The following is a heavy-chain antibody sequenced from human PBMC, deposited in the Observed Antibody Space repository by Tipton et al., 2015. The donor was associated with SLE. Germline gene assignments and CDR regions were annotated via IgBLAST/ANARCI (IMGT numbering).Heavy chain of an antibody. D-gene: IGHD3-3*01. CDR2: IRYDGSNK. CDR1: GFAFSDHG. V-gene: IGHV3-30*02. CDR3: ARETNPHNYHFWSGSYYYYGMDV. J-gene: IGHJ6*02. Sequence: SLRLSCAASGFAFSDHGMHWVRQAPGKGLEWVAYIRYDGSNKLYADSVNGRFTISRDNSENTLYLQMESVRAEDTAIYYCARETNPHNYHFWSGSYYYYGMDVWGQGTTVTVSS.